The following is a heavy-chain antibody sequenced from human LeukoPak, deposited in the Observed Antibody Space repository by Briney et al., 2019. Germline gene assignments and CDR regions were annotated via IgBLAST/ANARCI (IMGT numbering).Heavy chain of an antibody. Sequence: SETLSLTCTVSGGSISSYYWSWIRQPPGKGLEWIGYIYYSGSTNYNPSLKSRVTISVDTSKNQFSLKLSSVTAADTAVYYCARAGGDYSNYFDYWGQGTLVTVSS. CDR1: GGSISSYY. J-gene: IGHJ4*02. V-gene: IGHV4-59*01. D-gene: IGHD4-11*01. CDR2: IYYSGST. CDR3: ARAGGDYSNYFDY.